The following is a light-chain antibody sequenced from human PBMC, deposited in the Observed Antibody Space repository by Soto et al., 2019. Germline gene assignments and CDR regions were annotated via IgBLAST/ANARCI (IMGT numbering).Light chain of an antibody. Sequence: EIVMTQSPVTLSVSPGERATLSCRASQSISSNLAWYQQKPGQAPRLLIYGASTRATGVPVRFSGSGSGTEFTLTISSLQSEDFAVYYCQQYNSWPPPFGQGTKLEIK. V-gene: IGKV3-15*01. J-gene: IGKJ2*01. CDR1: QSISSN. CDR2: GAS. CDR3: QQYNSWPPP.